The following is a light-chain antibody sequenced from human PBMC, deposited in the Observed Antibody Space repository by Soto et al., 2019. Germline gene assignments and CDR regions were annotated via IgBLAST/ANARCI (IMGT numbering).Light chain of an antibody. V-gene: IGKV3-20*01. J-gene: IGKJ5*01. Sequence: EIVVTQSPATLSVSPGERATLSCRASQRMSSNLAWYQQKPGQAPRLLIYGASTRATGIPARFSGSGSGTDFTLTISRLEPEDFAVYYCQQYGSSNTFGQGTRLEIK. CDR3: QQYGSSNT. CDR1: QRMSSN. CDR2: GAS.